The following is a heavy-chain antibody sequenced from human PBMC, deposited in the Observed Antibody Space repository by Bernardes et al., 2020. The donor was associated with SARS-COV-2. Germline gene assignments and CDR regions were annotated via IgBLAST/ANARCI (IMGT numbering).Heavy chain of an antibody. CDR2: KNWDGSTI. CDR3: VRDMYGKNDY. V-gene: IGHV3-74*01. Sequence: GGSLRLSCAASGFSFGIARMHWVRQAPGKGLAWVARKNWDGSTIDHAESVRGRFTISRDNVKNILYLQMNSLRADDTAQYFCVRDMYGKNDYWGQGTLVTVSS. J-gene: IGHJ4*02. CDR1: GFSFGIAR. D-gene: IGHD3-10*02.